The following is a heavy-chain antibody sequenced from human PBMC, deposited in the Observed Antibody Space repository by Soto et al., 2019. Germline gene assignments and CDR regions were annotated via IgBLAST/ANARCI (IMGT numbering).Heavy chain of an antibody. CDR2: ISGSGGST. D-gene: IGHD2-15*01. J-gene: IGHJ4*02. Sequence: EVQLLESGGGLVQPGGSLRLSCGASGFTFSSYAMSWVRQAPGKGLEWVSAISGSGGSTYYAASVTGRFIISRDNSKNTRYLQAHSLRAEDTAVYDSAKGYWCWDHDYWGQGALVAVCS. CDR1: GFTFSSYA. CDR3: AKGYWCWDHDY. V-gene: IGHV3-23*01.